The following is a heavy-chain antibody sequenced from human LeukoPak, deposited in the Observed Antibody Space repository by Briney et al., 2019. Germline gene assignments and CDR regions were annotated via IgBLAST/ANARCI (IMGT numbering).Heavy chain of an antibody. CDR2: INNVGSHI. D-gene: IGHD3-22*01. J-gene: IGHJ3*02. V-gene: IGHV3-21*01. Sequence: PGGSLRLSCAVSGFTFSSSAMNWVRQAPGKGLEWVSSINNVGSHIYYADSVKGRFTISRDNAKNTLYLEMNNLRAEDTAVYYCAKDFGLTYYYDSSGPRGAFDIWGQGTMVTVSS. CDR3: AKDFGLTYYYDSSGPRGAFDI. CDR1: GFTFSSSA.